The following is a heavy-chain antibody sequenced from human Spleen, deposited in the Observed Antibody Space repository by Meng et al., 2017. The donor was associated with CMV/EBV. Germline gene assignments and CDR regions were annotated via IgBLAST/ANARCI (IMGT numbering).Heavy chain of an antibody. CDR2: MSWDSGTI. V-gene: IGHV3-9*01. Sequence: SLKISCAASGFSFDDYAMHWVRQAPGKGLEWVSGMSWDSGTIGYADSVKGRFIISRDNRENSMYLQMNSLRAEDTALYYCAKGHDLPYYNYGLDVWGQGTAVTVSS. J-gene: IGHJ6*02. CDR3: AKGHDLPYYNYGLDV. CDR1: GFSFDDYA. D-gene: IGHD3/OR15-3a*01.